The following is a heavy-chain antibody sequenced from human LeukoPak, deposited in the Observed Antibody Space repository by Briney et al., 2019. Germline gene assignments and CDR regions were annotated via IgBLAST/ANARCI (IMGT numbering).Heavy chain of an antibody. J-gene: IGHJ4*02. CDR2: INSDGSST. CDR3: ARARYYYGSGSRNTYYFDY. CDR1: GFTFSSYW. V-gene: IGHV3-74*01. D-gene: IGHD3-10*01. Sequence: GGSLRLSCAASGFTFSSYWMHWVRQAPGKGLVWVSRINSDGSSTSYADSVKGRFTISRDNAKNTLYLQMNSLRAEDTAVYYCARARYYYGSGSRNTYYFDYWGQGTLVTVSS.